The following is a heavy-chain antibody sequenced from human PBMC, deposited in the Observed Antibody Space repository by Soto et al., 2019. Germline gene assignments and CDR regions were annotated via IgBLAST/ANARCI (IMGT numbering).Heavy chain of an antibody. Sequence: PGGSLRLSCAVSGFTFSDYWMIWVRQAPGKGLEWVANIKQDGNEKYYVDSVKGRFTISRDNAKNSLYLQMNSLRAEDTAVYYCASDTYDPDTYYYYYGMDVWGQGTTVTVSS. CDR2: IKQDGNEK. CDR3: ASDTYDPDTYYYYYGMDV. J-gene: IGHJ6*02. CDR1: GFTFSDYW. V-gene: IGHV3-7*01. D-gene: IGHD1-1*01.